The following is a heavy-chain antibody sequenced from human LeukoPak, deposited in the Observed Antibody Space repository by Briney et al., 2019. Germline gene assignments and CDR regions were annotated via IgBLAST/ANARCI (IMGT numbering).Heavy chain of an antibody. CDR2: INHSGST. CDR1: GGSISSGGYY. V-gene: IGHV4-30-2*03. D-gene: IGHD2-21*02. J-gene: IGHJ3*02. Sequence: SQTLSLTCAVSGGSISSGGYYWSWIRQPPGKGLEWIGEINHSGSTYYNPSLKSRVTISVDTSKNQFSLKLSSVTAADTAVYYCARRPVVTAAFDIWGQGTMVTVSS. CDR3: ARRPVVTAAFDI.